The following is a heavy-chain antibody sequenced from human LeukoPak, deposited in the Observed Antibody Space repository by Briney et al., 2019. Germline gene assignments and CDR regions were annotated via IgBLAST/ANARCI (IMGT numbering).Heavy chain of an antibody. CDR2: VDYSADST. V-gene: IGHV3-23*01. D-gene: IGHD3-22*01. CDR3: AKASAMIVVVSKHFDY. CDR1: GFTLSSYE. Sequence: GGSLRLSCTVSGFTLSSYEMSWIRQAPGKGLEWVSSVDYSADSTHYADSVMGRFTISRDNSKNTLYLQLNSLSADDTAVYYCAKASAMIVVVSKHFDYWGQGTLVTVSS. J-gene: IGHJ4*02.